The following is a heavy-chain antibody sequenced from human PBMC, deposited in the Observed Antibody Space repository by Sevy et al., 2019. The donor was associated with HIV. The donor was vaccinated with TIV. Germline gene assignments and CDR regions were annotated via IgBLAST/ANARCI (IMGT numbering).Heavy chain of an antibody. CDR3: ARDGGVVGATRFDAFDI. Sequence: GGSLRLSCAASGFTFSDYYMSWIRQAPGKVLEWVSYISSSGSTIYYADSVKGRFTISRDNAKNSLYLQMNSLTAEDTVVYYCARDGGVVGATRFDAFDIWGQGTMVTVSS. CDR2: ISSSGSTI. V-gene: IGHV3-11*01. D-gene: IGHD1-26*01. CDR1: GFTFSDYY. J-gene: IGHJ3*02.